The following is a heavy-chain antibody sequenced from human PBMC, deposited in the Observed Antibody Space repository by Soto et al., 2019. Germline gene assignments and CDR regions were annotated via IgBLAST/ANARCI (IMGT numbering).Heavy chain of an antibody. CDR1: GYSFAIYW. D-gene: IGHD6-6*01. CDR2: IYPCDSDT. Sequence: PGDSLRISCKCSGYSFAIYWIDWVRQMPGKGLEWMGMIYPCDSDTRYSPSFQGQVTISADKSITTAYLQWSSLSASDTAMYYCARSYSSSSYFDYWGQGALDTVSS. V-gene: IGHV5-51*01. J-gene: IGHJ4*02. CDR3: ARSYSSSSYFDY.